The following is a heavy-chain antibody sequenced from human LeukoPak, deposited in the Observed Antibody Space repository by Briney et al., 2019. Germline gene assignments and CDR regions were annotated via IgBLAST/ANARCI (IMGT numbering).Heavy chain of an antibody. J-gene: IGHJ6*03. CDR1: GGSFSGYY. D-gene: IGHD6-19*01. CDR3: ARGMKQWLVHYYYYYYMDV. V-gene: IGHV4-34*01. Sequence: PSETLSLTCAVYGGSFSGYYWSWIRQPPGKGLEWIGEINHSGSTNYNLSLKSRVTISVDTSKNQFPLKLSSVTAADTAVYYCARGMKQWLVHYYYYYYMDVWGKGTTVTVSS. CDR2: INHSGST.